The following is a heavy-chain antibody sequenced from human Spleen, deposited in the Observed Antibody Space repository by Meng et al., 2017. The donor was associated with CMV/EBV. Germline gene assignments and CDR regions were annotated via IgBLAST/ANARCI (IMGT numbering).Heavy chain of an antibody. CDR1: GFSFSSYG. Sequence: GESLKISCAASGFSFSSYGIHWVRQAPGKGLEWVAGIWHDGINKYYGDSVKGRFTISRDNAENSLYLHMNGLRAEDTAVYFCARESSGSFVLDVWGQGTTVTVSS. CDR2: IWHDGINK. V-gene: IGHV3-33*01. J-gene: IGHJ6*02. CDR3: ARESSGSFVLDV. D-gene: IGHD3-22*01.